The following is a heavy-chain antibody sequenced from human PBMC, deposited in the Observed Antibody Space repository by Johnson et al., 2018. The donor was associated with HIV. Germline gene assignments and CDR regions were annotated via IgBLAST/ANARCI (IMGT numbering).Heavy chain of an antibody. V-gene: IGHV3-9*01. Sequence: VQLVESGGGLVQPGRSLRVSCTASGFTFDDYAMNWFRQVPGKGLEWVSGISWDTETIGYANSVKGRFTISRDNARNSLYLQMNSLRVEDTAFYYCARDILGFYNVFDIWGQGTVVTVSS. CDR2: ISWDTETI. D-gene: IGHD3-16*01. CDR3: ARDILGFYNVFDI. J-gene: IGHJ3*02. CDR1: GFTFDDYA.